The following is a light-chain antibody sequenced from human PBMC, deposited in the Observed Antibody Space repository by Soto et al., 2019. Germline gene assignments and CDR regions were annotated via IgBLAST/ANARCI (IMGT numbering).Light chain of an antibody. V-gene: IGKV1-9*01. J-gene: IGKJ2*01. CDR3: QQLHSNPYT. CDR2: AAS. CDR1: QGITNY. Sequence: DIQLTQSPSFLSASVGDRVTITCRASQGITNYLAWYQQKPGTAPQLLIYAASTLQSGVPSRFSGSGSGSEFTLTISSLQPVDFATYYCQQLHSNPYTFGQGTKVEI.